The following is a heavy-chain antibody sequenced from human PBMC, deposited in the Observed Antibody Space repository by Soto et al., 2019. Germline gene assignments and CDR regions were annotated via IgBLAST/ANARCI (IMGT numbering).Heavy chain of an antibody. J-gene: IGHJ4*02. V-gene: IGHV1-18*04. CDR1: GYTFNRHG. D-gene: IGHD1-26*01. Sequence: QVHLVQSGGEVKKPGASVKVSCKASGYTFNRHGITWVRQAPGQGLEWMGWISGYNGDINYEQKFQGRVTLSSDILTSTVYLERKSLRFDDTAVYYCARVRIVGAREIDFWGQGTLVTASS. CDR2: ISGYNGDI. CDR3: ARVRIVGAREIDF.